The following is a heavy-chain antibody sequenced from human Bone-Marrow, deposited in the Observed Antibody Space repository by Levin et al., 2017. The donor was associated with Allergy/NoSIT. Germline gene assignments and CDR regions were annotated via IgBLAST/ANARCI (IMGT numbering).Heavy chain of an antibody. CDR1: GFTFSSFA. J-gene: IGHJ4*02. Sequence: GGSLRLSCAASGFTFSSFAMSWVRQAPGKGLEWVSGLSGSGGSAYYADSVKGRFMISRDNSKNTLDLQMNSLRAEDTGLYYCAKTEQASSTIYVRSGAFDFWGQGTLVTVSS. D-gene: IGHD2-2*01. V-gene: IGHV3-23*01. CDR3: AKTEQASSTIYVRSGAFDF. CDR2: LSGSGGSA.